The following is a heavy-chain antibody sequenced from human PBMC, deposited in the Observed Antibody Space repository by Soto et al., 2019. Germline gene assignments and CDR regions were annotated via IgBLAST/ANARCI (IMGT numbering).Heavy chain of an antibody. CDR2: IKPDGSDK. CDR3: ARGHYGRDY. Sequence: GGSLRLSCAASEFTFSQHWMSWVRQAPGKGLEWVADIKPDGSDKYYVDSVKGRFTISRDNARHSVYLQMNSLRAEDTAMYYCARGHYGRDYWGQGIPVTVSS. J-gene: IGHJ4*02. D-gene: IGHD4-17*01. V-gene: IGHV3-7*01. CDR1: EFTFSQHW.